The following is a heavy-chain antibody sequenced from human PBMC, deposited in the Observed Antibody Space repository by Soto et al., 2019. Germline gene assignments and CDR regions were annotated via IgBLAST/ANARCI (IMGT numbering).Heavy chain of an antibody. Sequence: PGGSLRLSCAASGFTFSDYYMTWIRQAPGKGLEWVSYITGSSDYTNYADSVKGRFTISRDNVKNSLYLQMNSLRAEDTAVYYCAREYYSGMDVWGQGTTVTVSS. J-gene: IGHJ6*02. V-gene: IGHV3-11*05. CDR2: ITGSSDYT. CDR3: AREYYSGMDV. CDR1: GFTFSDYY.